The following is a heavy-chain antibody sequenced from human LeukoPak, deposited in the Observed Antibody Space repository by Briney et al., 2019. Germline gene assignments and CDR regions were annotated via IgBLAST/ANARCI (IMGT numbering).Heavy chain of an antibody. CDR1: GYSFTSYW. CDR2: IYPGDSDT. CDR3: ARVVPAAIPRPWFDP. D-gene: IGHD2-2*02. J-gene: IGHJ5*02. Sequence: GESLKISCKGSGYSFTSYWICWVRQMPGKGLEWMGIIYPGDSDTRYSPSFQGQVTISADKSISTAYLQWSSLKASDTAMYYCARVVPAAIPRPWFDPWGQGTLVTVSS. V-gene: IGHV5-51*01.